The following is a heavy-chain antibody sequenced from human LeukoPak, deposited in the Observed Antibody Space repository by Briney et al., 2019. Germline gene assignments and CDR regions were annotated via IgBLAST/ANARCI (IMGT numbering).Heavy chain of an antibody. D-gene: IGHD3-22*01. CDR3: ARSYDISGYQARGFDY. J-gene: IGHJ4*02. V-gene: IGHV4-38-2*01. CDR1: GDSISSNYY. Sequence: SETLSLTCAVSGDSISSNYYWGWIRQPPGKGLEWIGSIYHSGSTYYNPSLKSRVTISEDTPKNQFALKLSSVTAADTAVYYCARSYDISGYQARGFDYWGQGILVTVSS. CDR2: IYHSGST.